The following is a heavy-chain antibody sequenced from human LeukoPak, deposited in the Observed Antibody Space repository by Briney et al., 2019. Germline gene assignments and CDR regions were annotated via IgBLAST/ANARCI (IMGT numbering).Heavy chain of an antibody. V-gene: IGHV1-18*01. D-gene: IGHD3-22*01. CDR3: ARAPAYDSSGYPRGDAFDI. Sequence: GASVKVSCKASGYTFTSYGISWVRQAPGQGLEWMGWISAYNGNTNYAQKLQGRVTMTTDTSTSTAYMELRSLRSDDTAVYYCARAPAYDSSGYPRGDAFDIWGQGTMVTVSS. CDR2: ISAYNGNT. J-gene: IGHJ3*02. CDR1: GYTFTSYG.